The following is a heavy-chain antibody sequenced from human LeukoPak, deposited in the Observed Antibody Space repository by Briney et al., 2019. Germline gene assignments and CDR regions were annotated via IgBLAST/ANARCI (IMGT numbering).Heavy chain of an antibody. V-gene: IGHV3-9*03. J-gene: IGHJ4*02. CDR1: GFTFDDYA. CDR3: AKDNRAVAGTGGFDY. D-gene: IGHD6-19*01. CDR2: ISWNSGSI. Sequence: PGGSLRLSCAASGFTFDDYAMHWVRQAPGKGLEWVSGISWNSGSIGYADSVKGRFTISRDNAKNSLYLQMNSLRAEDMALYYCAKDNRAVAGTGGFDYWGQGTLATVSS.